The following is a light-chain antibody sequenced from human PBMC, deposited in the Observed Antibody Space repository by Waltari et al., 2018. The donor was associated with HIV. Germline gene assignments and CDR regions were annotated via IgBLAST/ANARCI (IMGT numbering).Light chain of an antibody. CDR3: QQSYNLPFT. CDR2: AAS. J-gene: IGKJ2*01. Sequence: DIQMTQSPSSLSASVGDSVTIHCRASQDVGFSVNWYQVKSGESPRLLMVAASKLQSGVPSRFSGSGYGTHFSLTISGPQPDDCAHYFCQQSYNLPFTFGQGT. CDR1: QDVGFS. V-gene: IGKV1-39*01.